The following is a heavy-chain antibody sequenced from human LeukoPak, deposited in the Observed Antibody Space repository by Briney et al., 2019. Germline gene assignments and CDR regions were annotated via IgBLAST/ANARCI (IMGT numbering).Heavy chain of an antibody. Sequence: ASVKVSCKASGYTFSAYFIHWVRQAPGQGLEWMGRINVNSGGTYYAQKFQGTVTMTSDTSITTVYMELTRLRSDDTAVYYCARAQQQLAGSWFDPWGQGTLVTVSS. D-gene: IGHD6-13*01. CDR1: GYTFSAYF. V-gene: IGHV1-2*06. CDR2: INVNSGGT. CDR3: ARAQQQLAGSWFDP. J-gene: IGHJ5*02.